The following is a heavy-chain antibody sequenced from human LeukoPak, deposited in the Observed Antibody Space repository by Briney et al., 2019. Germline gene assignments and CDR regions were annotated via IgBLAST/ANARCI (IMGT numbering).Heavy chain of an antibody. J-gene: IGHJ6*02. V-gene: IGHV3-23*01. CDR1: GFTFSTYV. Sequence: PGGSLRLSCAASGFTFSTYVMNWVRQAPGKGLEWVSTISDSGGSTYYEDSVKGRFTISRDNSKSTLYLQMNSLRAEDTAVYYCGRYYVMDVWGQGTSVTVSS. CDR2: ISDSGGST. CDR3: GRYYVMDV.